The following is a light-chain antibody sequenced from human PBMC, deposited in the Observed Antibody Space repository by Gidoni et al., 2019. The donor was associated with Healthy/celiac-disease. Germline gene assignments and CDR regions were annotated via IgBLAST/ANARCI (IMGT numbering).Light chain of an antibody. CDR3: QSADSSGTYEV. Sequence: SYELPHPPSVSVSPGQTARITCSGDALPTQYAYWYQQKPGQAPVLVIYKDSERPSGIPERFSGSSSGTTVTLTISGVQAEDEADYYCQSADSSGTYEVFGGGTKLTVL. J-gene: IGLJ3*02. V-gene: IGLV3-25*03. CDR2: KDS. CDR1: ALPTQY.